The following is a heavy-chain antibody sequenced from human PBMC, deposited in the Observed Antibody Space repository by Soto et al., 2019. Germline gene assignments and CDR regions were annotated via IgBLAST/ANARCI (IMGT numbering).Heavy chain of an antibody. V-gene: IGHV3-74*01. D-gene: IGHD1-26*01. CDR2: SNSEGSFT. CDR1: GFTLSSDW. J-gene: IGHJ4*02. CDR3: ARVGSYHDY. Sequence: EVQLVESGGGLVQPGGSLRLSCVASGFTLSSDWMHWVREAPGKGLVWVARSNSEGSFTSYTDSVKGRFTISRDNAKNTLYLQTNSLRAEDTAVYYCARVGSYHDYWGQGTLVTVSS.